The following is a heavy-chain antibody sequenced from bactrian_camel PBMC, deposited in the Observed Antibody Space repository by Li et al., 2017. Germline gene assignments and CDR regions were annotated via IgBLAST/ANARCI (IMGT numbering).Heavy chain of an antibody. Sequence: HVQLVESGGGSVQAGGSLVLSCAASGYTYSSYCMGWFRQAPGKEREGVAVIDSDGLAKYADSVKGRFTISQDKAKHTLYLQMSSLKVEDTAMYYCAATGGYCYTPRSLQESQYTHWGQGTQVTVS. J-gene: IGHJ4*01. V-gene: IGHV3S57*01. CDR3: AATGGYCYTPRSLQESQYTH. CDR2: IDSDGLA. D-gene: IGHD2*01. CDR1: GYTYSSYC.